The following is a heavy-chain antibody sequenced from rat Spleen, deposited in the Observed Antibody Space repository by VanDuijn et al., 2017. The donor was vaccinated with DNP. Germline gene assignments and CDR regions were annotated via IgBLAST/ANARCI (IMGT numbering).Heavy chain of an antibody. Sequence: EVQLVESGGGLVQPGRSLKLSCAASGFTFSDYAMAWVRQAPKKGLEWVATISYDGSRTYYRDSVKGRFTISRDNAKSTLYLQMDSLRSEDTATYYCARLNSGSGYWGQGTLVTVSS. CDR3: ARLNSGSGY. V-gene: IGHV5-17*01. J-gene: IGHJ3*01. CDR1: GFTFSDYA. D-gene: IGHD4-3*01. CDR2: ISYDGSRT.